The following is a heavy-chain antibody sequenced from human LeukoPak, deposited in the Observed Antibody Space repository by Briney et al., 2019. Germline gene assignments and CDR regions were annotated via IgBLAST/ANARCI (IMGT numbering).Heavy chain of an antibody. V-gene: IGHV3-21*06. Sequence: GVSLRLSCAASGFIFSTCSMNWVRQAPGKGLEWVSSISSGSNYIYYADSVKGRFTISRDNAKNSLYLQMNSLRDEDTAVYYCARDTGIEYYDTSGYPFDYWGQGTPVTVSS. D-gene: IGHD3-22*01. J-gene: IGHJ4*02. CDR3: ARDTGIEYYDTSGYPFDY. CDR2: ISSGSNYI. CDR1: GFIFSTCS.